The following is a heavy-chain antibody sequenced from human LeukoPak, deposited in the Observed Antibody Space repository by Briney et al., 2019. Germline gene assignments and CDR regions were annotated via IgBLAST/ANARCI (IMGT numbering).Heavy chain of an antibody. CDR3: ARGVNVGILTGYPNAEYFQH. CDR2: IIPIFGTA. CDR1: GGTFSSYA. V-gene: IGHV1-69*13. Sequence: SVKVSCKASGGTFSSYAISWVRQAPGQGLEWMGGIIPIFGTANYAQKFRGRVTITADESTSTAYMELSSLRSEDTAVYYCARGVNVGILTGYPNAEYFQHWGQGTLVTVSS. D-gene: IGHD3-9*01. J-gene: IGHJ1*01.